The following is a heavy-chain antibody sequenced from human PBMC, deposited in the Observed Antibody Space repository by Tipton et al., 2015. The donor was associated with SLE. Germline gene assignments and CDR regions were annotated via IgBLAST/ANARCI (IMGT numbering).Heavy chain of an antibody. D-gene: IGHD1-26*01. CDR1: GGSISSYY. CDR2: IYYSGST. V-gene: IGHV4-59*12. Sequence: SLTCTVSGGSISSYYWSWIRQPPGKGLEWIGYIYYSGSTNYNPSLKSRVTISVDTSRNQFSLKLSSVTAADTAVYYCAREAKYSGSYYNWFDRWGQGTLVTVSP. CDR3: AREAKYSGSYYNWFDR. J-gene: IGHJ5*02.